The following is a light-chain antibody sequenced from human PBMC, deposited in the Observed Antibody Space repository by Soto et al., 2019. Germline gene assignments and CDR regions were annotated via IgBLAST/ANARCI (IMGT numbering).Light chain of an antibody. V-gene: IGLV1-40*01. CDR3: QSYDSSLSGYV. Sequence: QSVLTQPPSVSGAPGQRVTISCTGSSSNIGAGYDVSWYQQLPGTAPKFLIYGNTDRPSGVPDRFSGSKSGTSASLANTGLQAEDEADYYCQSYDSSLSGYVFGTGTKVTVL. CDR1: SSNIGAGYD. CDR2: GNT. J-gene: IGLJ1*01.